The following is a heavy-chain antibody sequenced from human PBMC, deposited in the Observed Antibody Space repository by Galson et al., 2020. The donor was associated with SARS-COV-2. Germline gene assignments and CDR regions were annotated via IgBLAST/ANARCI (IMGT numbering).Heavy chain of an antibody. CDR1: SGFIDSSSYY. CDR2: LYFNGRT. CDR3: ARNTSTYDY. J-gene: IGHJ4*01. D-gene: IGHD3-16*01. Sequence: ASETLSLTCTVSSGFIDSSSYYWGWIRQPPGKGLEWIGSLYFNGRTFYHPSLLSRVTISIDTSKNQFSLRLTTVTVAATPVYFCARNTSTYDYWGPGAQVTVAS. V-gene: IGHV4-39*07.